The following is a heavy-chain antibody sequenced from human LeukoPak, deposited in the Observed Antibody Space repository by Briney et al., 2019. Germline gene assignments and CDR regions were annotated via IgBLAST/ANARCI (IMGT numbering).Heavy chain of an antibody. J-gene: IGHJ6*03. D-gene: IGHD1-1*01. CDR1: GGSVSSSNYY. CDR2: SYYSGST. V-gene: IGHV4-39*01. Sequence: PSETLSLTCTVSGGSVSSSNYYWDWIRQPPGKGLEWIGNSYYSGSTYYNPSLKGRVSISVDTSRNQFSLKLSSVTAADTAVYYCARSYWAGTTTRGYYYYMDVWGKGTTVTVS. CDR3: ARSYWAGTTTRGYYYYMDV.